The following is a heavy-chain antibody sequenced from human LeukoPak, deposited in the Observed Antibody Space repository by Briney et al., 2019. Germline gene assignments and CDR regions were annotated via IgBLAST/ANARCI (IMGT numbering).Heavy chain of an antibody. CDR1: GYTFTGYY. Sequence: ASVKVSCKASGYTFTGYYMHWVRQAPGQGLGWMGWINPNSGGTNYAQKFQGRVTMTRDTSISTAYMELSRLRSDDTAVYYCARDRITMVRGVIITPENGMDVWGQGTTVTVSS. CDR2: INPNSGGT. D-gene: IGHD3-10*01. CDR3: ARDRITMVRGVIITPENGMDV. V-gene: IGHV1-2*02. J-gene: IGHJ6*02.